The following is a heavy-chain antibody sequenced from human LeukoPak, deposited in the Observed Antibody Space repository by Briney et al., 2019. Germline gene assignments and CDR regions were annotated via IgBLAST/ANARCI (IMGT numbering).Heavy chain of an antibody. CDR3: AKGSSGYFADL. CDR1: GFIFNNFG. CDR2: ISNDGGGT. J-gene: IGHJ5*02. Sequence: GGSLRLSCTASGFIFNNFGLMWVRQAPGKGLEWVSAISNDGGGTTYADFVKGRFTISRGNSKNTLFLQMNSLRAEDTALYYCAKGSSGYFADLWGQGTLVTVSS. V-gene: IGHV3-23*01. D-gene: IGHD3-22*01.